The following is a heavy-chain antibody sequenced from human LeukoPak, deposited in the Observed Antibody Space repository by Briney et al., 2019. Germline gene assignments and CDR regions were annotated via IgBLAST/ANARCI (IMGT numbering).Heavy chain of an antibody. CDR2: INHSGST. CDR1: GGSFSVYY. D-gene: IGHD5-24*01. Sequence: SETLSLTCAVYGGSFSVYYWSWIRQPPGKGLEWIGEINHSGSTNYNPSLKSRVTISVDTSKNQFSLKLSSVTAADTAVYYCARVGSATGAEPYFDYWGQGTLVTVSS. V-gene: IGHV4-34*01. J-gene: IGHJ4*02. CDR3: ARVGSATGAEPYFDY.